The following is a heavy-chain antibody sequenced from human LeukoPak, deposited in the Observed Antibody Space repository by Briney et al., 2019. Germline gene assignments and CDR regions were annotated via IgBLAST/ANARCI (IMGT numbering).Heavy chain of an antibody. CDR2: IIPILGIA. J-gene: IGHJ3*02. V-gene: IGHV1-69*04. CDR1: GGTFSSYA. D-gene: IGHD2-2*02. CDR3: AREEGYCSSTSCYTSYAFDI. Sequence: ASVKVSCKASGGTFSSYAISWVRQAPGQGLEWMGRIIPILGIANYAQKFQGRVTITADKSTSTAYMELSSLRSEDTAVYYCAREEGYCSSTSCYTSYAFDIWGQGTMVTVSS.